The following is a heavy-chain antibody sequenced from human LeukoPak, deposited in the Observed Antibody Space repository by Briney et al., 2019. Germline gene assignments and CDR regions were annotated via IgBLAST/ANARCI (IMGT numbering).Heavy chain of an antibody. J-gene: IGHJ5*02. D-gene: IGHD2-2*01. Sequence: SETLSLTCTVSGGSVSSSAYYWGWIRQPPEKGLEWIGNIYYSGSTYYNPSLKSRVTISVDTSKNQFSLKLSSVTAADTAVYYCARHRRYCSSTSCYGGVKVGFDPWGQGTLVTVSS. CDR3: ARHRRYCSSTSCYGGVKVGFDP. V-gene: IGHV4-39*01. CDR1: GGSVSSSAYY. CDR2: IYYSGST.